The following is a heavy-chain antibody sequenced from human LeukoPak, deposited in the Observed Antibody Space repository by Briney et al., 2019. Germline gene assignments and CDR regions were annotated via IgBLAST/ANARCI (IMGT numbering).Heavy chain of an antibody. J-gene: IGHJ4*02. CDR1: GVMKTYS. V-gene: IGHV3-48*02. CDR2: ISSSSITL. D-gene: IGHD3-22*01. Sequence: PGGSLRLSCAASGVMKTYSMNWVRQAPGKGLEWISYISSSSITLNYADSVKGRFTISRDNAKNLVFPHMNSLRDEDTAVYYCARSGNYYDTSVLLYWGQGALVIVSS. CDR3: ARSGNYYDTSVLLY.